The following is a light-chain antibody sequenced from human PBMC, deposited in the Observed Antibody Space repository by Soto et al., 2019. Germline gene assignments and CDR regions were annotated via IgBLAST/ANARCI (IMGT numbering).Light chain of an antibody. CDR2: GDT. CDR1: VGL. J-gene: IGLJ1*01. V-gene: IGLV2-23*01. CDR3: CLYVGGRTYL. Sequence: QSALTQPASVSGSPGQSITISCTGTVGLVSWYQQHPGKVPKLIIYGDTKRPSGVSSRFSGSKSGNTASLTISGLQTEDEADYYCCLYVGGRTYLFGTGTKVTVL.